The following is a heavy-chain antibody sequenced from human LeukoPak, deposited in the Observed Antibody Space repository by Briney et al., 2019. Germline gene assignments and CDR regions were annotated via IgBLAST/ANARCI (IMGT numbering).Heavy chain of an antibody. CDR2: IYYSGNT. D-gene: IGHD1-26*01. CDR3: ASHRFSYVLAPFDY. Sequence: SETLTLTCTVSGGRMSNSSYHGGWIRQPPGKGLEWIGSIYYSGNTFYNPSLKSRVTIFVDTSKNQFSLKLSSVTAADTAVYYCASHRFSYVLAPFDYWGHGSLVNVSS. V-gene: IGHV4-39*01. CDR1: GGRMSNSSYH. J-gene: IGHJ4*01.